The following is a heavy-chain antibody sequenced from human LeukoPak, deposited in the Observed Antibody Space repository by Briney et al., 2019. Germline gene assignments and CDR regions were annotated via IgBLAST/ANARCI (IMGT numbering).Heavy chain of an antibody. J-gene: IGHJ4*02. CDR2: ISYDGSNK. D-gene: IGHD1-7*01. Sequence: GRSLRLSCAASGFTFSSYGMHWVRQAPGKGLEWVAVISYDGSNKYYAASVKGRFTISRDNSKNTLYLQMNSLRAEDTAVYYCAKVITGTTLVVDYWGQGTLVTVSS. CDR3: AKVITGTTLVVDY. V-gene: IGHV3-30*18. CDR1: GFTFSSYG.